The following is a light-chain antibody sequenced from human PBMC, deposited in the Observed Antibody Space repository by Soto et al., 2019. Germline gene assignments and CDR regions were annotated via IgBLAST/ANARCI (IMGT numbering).Light chain of an antibody. CDR2: DVS. CDR3: SSYTSSSTLYV. CDR1: SSDVGGYNY. V-gene: IGLV2-14*01. Sequence: QSALTQPASVSGSPGQSITISCTGTSSDVGGYNYVSWYQQHPGKAPKLMIYDVSNRPSGVSNRFSGSKSGNTASLTISGLQAEDDADYYCSSYTSSSTLYVFGTGTKLTVI. J-gene: IGLJ1*01.